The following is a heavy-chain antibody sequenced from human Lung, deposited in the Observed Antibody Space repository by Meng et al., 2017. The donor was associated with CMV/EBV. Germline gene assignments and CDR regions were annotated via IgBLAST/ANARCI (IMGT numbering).Heavy chain of an antibody. J-gene: IGHJ6*02. Sequence: GESLKISCAASGFTFSGYWMNWARQTPGKGLEWVANIKHDGSDKYYADSVKGRFTISRDNAENSLYLQMNSLRAEDTAIYYCARGGPCSNGVCSDYGMDVWGQGTTVTVSS. CDR2: IKHDGSDK. V-gene: IGHV3-7*01. D-gene: IGHD2-8*01. CDR3: ARGGPCSNGVCSDYGMDV. CDR1: GFTFSGYW.